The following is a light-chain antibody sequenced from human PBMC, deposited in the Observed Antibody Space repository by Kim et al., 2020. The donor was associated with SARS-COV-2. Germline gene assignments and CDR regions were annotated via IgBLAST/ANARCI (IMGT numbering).Light chain of an antibody. CDR3: AAWDDSLNGLV. V-gene: IGLV1-44*01. CDR1: SSNIGSNT. CDR2: SNN. Sequence: GQSVTISCSGSSSNIGSNTVNWYQQRPGTAPKLLIYSNNQRPSGVPDRFSGSKSDTSASLAISGLQSEDEADYYCAAWDDSLNGLVFGGGTQLTVL. J-gene: IGLJ2*01.